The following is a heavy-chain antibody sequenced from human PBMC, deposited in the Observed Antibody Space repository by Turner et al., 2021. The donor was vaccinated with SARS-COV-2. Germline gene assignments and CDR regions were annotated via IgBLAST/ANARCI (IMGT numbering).Heavy chain of an antibody. Sequence: QVQLQESGPGLVKPSPTLSLTCTVSGGSISSGGYYWSWIRQHPGKGLEWIGYIYYSGSTYYNPSLKSRVTISVDTSKNQFSLKLSSVIAADTAVYYCARLRYFDWSYYFDYWGQGTLVTVSS. D-gene: IGHD3-9*01. CDR1: GGSISSGGYY. CDR2: IYYSGST. J-gene: IGHJ4*02. CDR3: ARLRYFDWSYYFDY. V-gene: IGHV4-31*03.